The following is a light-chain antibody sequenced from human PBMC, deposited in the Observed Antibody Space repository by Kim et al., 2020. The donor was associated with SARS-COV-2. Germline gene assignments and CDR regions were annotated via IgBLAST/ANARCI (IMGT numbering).Light chain of an antibody. Sequence: DIVMTQTPDSLAMSLGETATINCKSSQSILYRSNNENYLAWYQQRPRQPPKLLNYWASTRKSGVPDRFSGSGSGTDFTLTITSLQAEDVAVYYCQQYYTTPLTFGGGTKVDIK. CDR3: QQYYTTPLT. CDR2: WAS. V-gene: IGKV4-1*01. J-gene: IGKJ4*01. CDR1: QSILYRSNNENY.